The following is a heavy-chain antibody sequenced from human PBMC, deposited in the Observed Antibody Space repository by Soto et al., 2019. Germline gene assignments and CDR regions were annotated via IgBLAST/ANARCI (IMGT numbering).Heavy chain of an antibody. J-gene: IGHJ6*02. CDR2: ISGSGGST. CDR1: GFTFSSYA. Sequence: EVQLLESGGGLVQPGGSLRLSCAASGFTFSSYAMSWVRQAPGKGLEWVSAISGSGGSTYYADSVKGRFTISRDNSKNTLYLQMNSLRAEDTAVYYCAKDMGKDCTNGVCYYYYYGRDVWGQGTTVTVSS. D-gene: IGHD2-8*01. CDR3: AKDMGKDCTNGVCYYYYYGRDV. V-gene: IGHV3-23*01.